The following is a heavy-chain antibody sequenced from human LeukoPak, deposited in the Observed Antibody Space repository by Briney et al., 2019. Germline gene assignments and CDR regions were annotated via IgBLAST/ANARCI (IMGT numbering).Heavy chain of an antibody. V-gene: IGHV3-30*18. CDR3: AKGRGRGRYFDWLFDY. J-gene: IGHJ4*02. D-gene: IGHD3-9*01. CDR1: GFTISSYG. CDR2: ISYDGSNK. Sequence: PGGSLRLSCAASGFTISSYGMHWVRQAPGKGLEWVAVISYDGSNKYYADSVKGRFTISRDNSKNTLYLQMNSLRAEDTAVYYCAKGRGRGRYFDWLFDYWGQGTLVTVSS.